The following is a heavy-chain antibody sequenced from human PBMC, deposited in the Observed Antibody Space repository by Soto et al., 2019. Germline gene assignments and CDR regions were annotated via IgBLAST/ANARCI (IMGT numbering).Heavy chain of an antibody. CDR2: IYNSGST. V-gene: IGHV4-39*01. J-gene: IGHJ5*02. CDR1: GGSISSRSYY. Sequence: QLQLQESGPGLVKPSETLSLTCIVSGGSISSRSYYWGWIRQPPGKGLEWIGSIYNSGSTYYNPSLKSRVTISVDTSKNQFSLKLSSVTAADTAVYYCARTSSGSGTNWFDPWGQGTLVTVSS. CDR3: ARTSSGSGTNWFDP. D-gene: IGHD3-10*01.